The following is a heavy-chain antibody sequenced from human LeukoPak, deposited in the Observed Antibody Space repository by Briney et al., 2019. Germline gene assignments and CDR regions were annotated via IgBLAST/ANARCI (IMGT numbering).Heavy chain of an antibody. CDR2: IIPILGIA. D-gene: IGHD2-2*01. Sequence: SVKVSCKASGGTFSSYAISWVRQAPGQGLEWMGRIIPILGIANYAQKFQGRVTITADKSTSTAYTELSSLRSEDTAVYYCARDRNIVVVPAATPERWGQGTLVTVSS. V-gene: IGHV1-69*04. CDR1: GGTFSSYA. CDR3: ARDRNIVVVPAATPER. J-gene: IGHJ4*02.